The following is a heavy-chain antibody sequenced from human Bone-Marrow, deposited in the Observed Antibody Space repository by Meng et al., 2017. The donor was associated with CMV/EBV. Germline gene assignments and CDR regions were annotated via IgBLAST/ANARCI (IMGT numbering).Heavy chain of an antibody. D-gene: IGHD3-22*01. V-gene: IGHV4-30-4*08. CDR2: IYYSGST. J-gene: IGHJ5*02. Sequence: SGDYYWGWIRQPPGKGLEWIGYIYYSGSTYYNPSLKSRVTISVDTSKNQFSLKLSSVTAADTAVYYCARGAYYYDSSGYPRPHWFDPWGQGTLVTVSS. CDR3: ARGAYYYDSSGYPRPHWFDP. CDR1: SGDYY.